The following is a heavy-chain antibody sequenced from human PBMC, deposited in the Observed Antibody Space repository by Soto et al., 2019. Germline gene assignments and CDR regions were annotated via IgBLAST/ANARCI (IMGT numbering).Heavy chain of an antibody. CDR1: GYTFTSYD. CDR2: MNPNSGNT. V-gene: IGHV1-8*01. Sequence: GASVKVSCKASGYTFTSYDINWVRQATGQGLEWMGWMNPNSGNTGYAQKFQGRVTMTRNTSISTAYMELSSLRSEDTAVYYCARAPYYDILTGYYTDCWGQGTLVTVSS. D-gene: IGHD3-9*01. J-gene: IGHJ4*02. CDR3: ARAPYYDILTGYYTDC.